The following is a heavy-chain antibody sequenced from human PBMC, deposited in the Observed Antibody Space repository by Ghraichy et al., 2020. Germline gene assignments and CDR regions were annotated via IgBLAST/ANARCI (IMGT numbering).Heavy chain of an antibody. D-gene: IGHD3-3*01. CDR3: ATNEWKFLRC. J-gene: IGHJ4*02. CDR2: IKSNGSEL. Sequence: GGSLRLSCAASGFTFYNYGMRWVLQTPGKGLEWVANIKSNGSELYYVDSMRGRFTISRDNAKNSLYLQMNNLRAEDTAVYYCATNEWKFLRCWGQGTLVTVSS. CDR1: GFTFYNYG. V-gene: IGHV3-7*01.